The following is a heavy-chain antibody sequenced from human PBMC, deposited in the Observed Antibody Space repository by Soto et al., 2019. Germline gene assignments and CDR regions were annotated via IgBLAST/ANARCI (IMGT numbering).Heavy chain of an antibody. J-gene: IGHJ4*02. D-gene: IGHD2-21*02. CDR1: CYTFTSYC. CDR3: ARDKEVTYCGGDCYPPGY. CDR2: ISAYNGKT. Sequence: ASVKVSCKASCYTFTSYCISWVREAPGQGLEWMGGISAYNGKTNYAQKLQGRVTMTTDTSTSTAYMELWSLRSDDTAVYYCARDKEVTYCGGDCYPPGYWGQGTLVTVSS. V-gene: IGHV1-18*04.